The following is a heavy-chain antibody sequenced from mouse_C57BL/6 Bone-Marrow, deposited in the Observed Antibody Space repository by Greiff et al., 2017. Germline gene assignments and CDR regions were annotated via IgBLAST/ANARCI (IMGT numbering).Heavy chain of an antibody. CDR2: INPNYGTT. D-gene: IGHD2-4*01. V-gene: IGHV1-39*01. Sequence: VQLKESGPELVKPGASVTISCKASGYSFTDYNMNWVKQSNGKSLEWIGVINPNYGTTSYNQKFKGKATLTVDQSSSTAYMQLNSLTSEDSAVYYCARGYDYDYAMDYWGQGTSVTVSS. CDR1: GYSFTDYN. J-gene: IGHJ4*01. CDR3: ARGYDYDYAMDY.